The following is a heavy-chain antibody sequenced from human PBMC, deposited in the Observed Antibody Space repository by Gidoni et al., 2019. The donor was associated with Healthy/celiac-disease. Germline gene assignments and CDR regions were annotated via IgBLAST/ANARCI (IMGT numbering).Heavy chain of an antibody. CDR3: AKAPYCSSTSCYASVYYGMDV. V-gene: IGHV3-43D*03. Sequence: ELQLVESGGVVVQSGGSLRIACAASGFTFDDYALHWVRQAPGKGLEWVSLISWDGGSTYYADSVKGRFTISRDNSKNSLYLQMNSLRAEDTALYYCAKAPYCSSTSCYASVYYGMDVWGQGTTVTVSS. CDR2: ISWDGGST. CDR1: GFTFDDYA. D-gene: IGHD2-2*01. J-gene: IGHJ6*02.